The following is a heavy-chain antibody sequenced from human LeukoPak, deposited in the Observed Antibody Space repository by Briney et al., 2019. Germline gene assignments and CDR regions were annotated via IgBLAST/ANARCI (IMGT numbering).Heavy chain of an antibody. D-gene: IGHD7-27*01. CDR3: ARSTGQLDY. CDR2: ISSSGSNI. V-gene: IGHV3-11*04. J-gene: IGHJ4*02. CDR1: GGSISSYY. Sequence: LSLTCTVFGGSISSYYWSWIRQAPGKGLEWVSYISSSGSNIYYADSVKGRFTISRDNAKNSLYLQMNSLRAEDTAVYYCARSTGQLDYWGQGTLVTVSS.